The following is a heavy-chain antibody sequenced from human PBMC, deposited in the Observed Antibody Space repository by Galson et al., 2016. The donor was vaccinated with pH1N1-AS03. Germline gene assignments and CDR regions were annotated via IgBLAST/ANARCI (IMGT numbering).Heavy chain of an antibody. V-gene: IGHV3-9*01. D-gene: IGHD3-22*01. CDR3: AKAGDSGYYEYYFDY. Sequence: SLRLSCAASGFSFDDYAMYWVRQAPGKGLEWVSTISWNGGGMDYAESVKGRFTISRDNAMNSLYLHMNSLRAENTALYYCAKAGDSGYYEYYFDYWGQGTLVTVSS. CDR2: ISWNGGGM. CDR1: GFSFDDYA. J-gene: IGHJ4*02.